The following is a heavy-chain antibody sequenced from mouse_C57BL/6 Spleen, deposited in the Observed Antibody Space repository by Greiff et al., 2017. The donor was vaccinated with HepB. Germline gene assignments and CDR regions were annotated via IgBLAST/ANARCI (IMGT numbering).Heavy chain of an antibody. CDR3: ARYPYYYGSSYYFDY. CDR2: ISYSGST. J-gene: IGHJ2*01. Sequence: EVQLQQSGPGLAKPSQTLPLTCSVTGYSITSDYWNWIRKFPGNKLEYMGYISYSGSTYYNPSLKSRISITRDTSKNQYYLQLNSVTTEDTATYYCARYPYYYGSSYYFDYWGQGTTLTVSS. CDR1: GYSITSDY. D-gene: IGHD1-1*01. V-gene: IGHV3-8*01.